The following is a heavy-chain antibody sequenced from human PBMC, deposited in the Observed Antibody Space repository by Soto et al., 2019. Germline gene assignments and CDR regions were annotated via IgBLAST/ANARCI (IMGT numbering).Heavy chain of an antibody. D-gene: IGHD4-17*01. CDR1: GYTLTELS. V-gene: IGHV1-24*01. J-gene: IGHJ6*02. CDR2: FDPEDGET. CDR3: ATVGENYGGNPDYYYGMDV. Sequence: PGASVKVSCKVSGYTLTELSMHWVRQAPGKGLEWMGGFDPEDGETIYAQKFQGRVTMTEDTSTDTAYMELSSLRSEDTAVYYCATVGENYGGNPDYYYGMDVWGQGTTVTVSS.